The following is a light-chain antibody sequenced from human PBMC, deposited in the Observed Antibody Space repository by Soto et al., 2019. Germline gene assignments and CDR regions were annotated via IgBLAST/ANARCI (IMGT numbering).Light chain of an antibody. CDR2: RSD. CDR3: TAWDGSLDGRV. CDR1: NSNIGSNT. J-gene: IGLJ3*02. V-gene: IGLV1-44*01. Sequence: QSVLTQPPSASGTLGQRVTISCSGGNSNIGSNTVNWYQHLPGTAPKLLIYRSDQRPSVIPDRFSGSKYGTSASLDISGLQSEDEADYYCTAWDGSLDGRVFGGGTKLTVL.